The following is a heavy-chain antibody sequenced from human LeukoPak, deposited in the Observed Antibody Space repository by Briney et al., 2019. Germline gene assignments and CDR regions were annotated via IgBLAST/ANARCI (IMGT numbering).Heavy chain of an antibody. Sequence: SVKVSCKASGFTFTSSAMQWVRQARGQRLEWIGWIVVGSGNTNYAQKFQESVTITRDRSTSTAYMELSSLRSEDTAVYYCAAAGDDYGDYATWGQGTLVTVSS. V-gene: IGHV1-58*02. CDR3: AAAGDDYGDYAT. J-gene: IGHJ5*02. D-gene: IGHD4-17*01. CDR1: GFTFTSSA. CDR2: IVVGSGNT.